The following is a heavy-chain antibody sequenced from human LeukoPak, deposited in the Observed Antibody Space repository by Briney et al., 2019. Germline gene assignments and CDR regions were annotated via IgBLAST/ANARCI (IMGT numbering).Heavy chain of an antibody. V-gene: IGHV3-33*06. CDR2: IWYDGSNK. CDR3: AKEGGSGYYLD. CDR1: GFTFSSYG. Sequence: PGRSLRLSCAASGFTFSSYGMHWVRQAPGKGLEWVAVIWYDGSNKYYADSVKGRFTISRDNSKNTLYLQMNSLRTEDTAVYYCAKEGGSGYYLDWGQGTPVTVSS. J-gene: IGHJ4*02. D-gene: IGHD3-22*01.